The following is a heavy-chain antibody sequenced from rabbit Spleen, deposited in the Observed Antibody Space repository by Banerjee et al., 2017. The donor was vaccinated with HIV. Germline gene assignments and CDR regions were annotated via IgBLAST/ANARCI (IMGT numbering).Heavy chain of an antibody. D-gene: IGHD6-1*01. CDR1: GFSFDIGYH. Sequence: QSLEESGGDLVKPGASLTLTCTASGFSFDIGYHMCWVRQAPGKGLEWIACIAVGTTINYYASWAKGRFTISRTSSTTVTLQMTSLTAADTAPYFCARHPYNNYDFPHLWGPGTLVTVS. J-gene: IGHJ4*01. CDR2: IAVGTTIN. V-gene: IGHV1S40*01. CDR3: ARHPYNNYDFPHL.